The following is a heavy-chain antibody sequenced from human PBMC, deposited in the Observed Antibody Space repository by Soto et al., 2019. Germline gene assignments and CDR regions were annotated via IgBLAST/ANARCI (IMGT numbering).Heavy chain of an antibody. CDR1: GYXFTSNW. D-gene: IGHD4-17*01. V-gene: IGHV5-51*01. CDR3: ARRYGVKSEIDY. Sequence: PXEXLKISCKCSGYXFTSNWIVWVRQMPGKGLEFIGIIFPGDSDTRYSPSFQGQVTISADKSISTAYLQGSSLKASDTAMYYCARRYGVKSEIDYWGQGTLGTVSS. CDR2: IFPGDSDT. J-gene: IGHJ4*02.